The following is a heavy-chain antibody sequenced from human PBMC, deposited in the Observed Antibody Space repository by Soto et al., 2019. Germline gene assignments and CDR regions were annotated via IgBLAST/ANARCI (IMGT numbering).Heavy chain of an antibody. Sequence: QVQLMQSGAEVRKPGASVKVSCKASGYTFTDYDINWVRQATGQGLEWLGWMTPKSGYTGYAQKFQGRVTLTRDTSRGTAHMELSSLTSEDTAVYYCTRNLYNTGDFDHWGQGTLVTVSS. D-gene: IGHD1-20*01. CDR3: TRNLYNTGDFDH. V-gene: IGHV1-8*02. CDR2: MTPKSGYT. J-gene: IGHJ4*02. CDR1: GYTFTDYD.